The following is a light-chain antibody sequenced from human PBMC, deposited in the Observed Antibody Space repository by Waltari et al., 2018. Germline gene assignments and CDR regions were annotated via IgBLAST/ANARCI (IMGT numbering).Light chain of an antibody. Sequence: EIVLTQSPGTLSLSPGERANLSCRASQSIGRYLIWYQQKPGQAPRLLIYGASSRAAGIPDRFSGSGSGTDFSLTISRLEPEDFAVYYCQNHERLPAVFGQGTKVEIK. CDR2: GAS. CDR1: QSIGRY. J-gene: IGKJ1*01. CDR3: QNHERLPAV. V-gene: IGKV3-20*01.